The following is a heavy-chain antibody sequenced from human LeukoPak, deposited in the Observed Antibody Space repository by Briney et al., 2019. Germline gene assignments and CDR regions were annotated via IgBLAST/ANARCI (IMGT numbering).Heavy chain of an antibody. D-gene: IGHD3-16*02. Sequence: PSETLSLTCSVSGGPIRSYYWIWLRQPPGKGLEGKGLEWIGYIYYGGSTSGSTNYNPSLKSRVTISVDTSKNQLSLKLNSVTAADTAVYYCARVVPGQIYYHGMDAWGQGTTVTVSS. CDR1: GGPIRSYY. CDR2: IYYGGSTSGST. V-gene: IGHV4-59*08. J-gene: IGHJ6*02. CDR3: ARVVPGQIYYHGMDA.